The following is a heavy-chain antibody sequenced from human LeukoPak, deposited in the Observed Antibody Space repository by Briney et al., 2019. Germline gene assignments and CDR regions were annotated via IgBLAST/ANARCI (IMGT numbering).Heavy chain of an antibody. Sequence: GGSLRLSCTASGFTFSSYWMSWVRQAPGKGLEWVANIKQDGGEKDYVDSVKGRFTISRDNPKNSLYLQMNSLRAEDTAVYYCARYCGGDCYGMDVWGQGTTVTVSS. CDR2: IKQDGGEK. J-gene: IGHJ6*02. D-gene: IGHD2-21*02. CDR3: ARYCGGDCYGMDV. CDR1: GFTFSSYW. V-gene: IGHV3-7*01.